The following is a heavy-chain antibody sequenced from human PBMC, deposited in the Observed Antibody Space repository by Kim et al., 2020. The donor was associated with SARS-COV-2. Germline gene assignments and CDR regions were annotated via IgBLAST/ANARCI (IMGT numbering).Heavy chain of an antibody. CDR3: ATTYYYDSSGYYDY. D-gene: IGHD3-22*01. CDR2: IDHSGST. V-gene: IGHV4-34*01. CDR1: GRSFSGYY. Sequence: SETLSLTCAVYGRSFSGYYWSWIRQPPGKGLEWIGEIDHSGSTNYNPSLKSRVTISVDTSKNQFSMKLSSVTAADTAVYYCATTYYYDSSGYYDYWGQGT. J-gene: IGHJ4*02.